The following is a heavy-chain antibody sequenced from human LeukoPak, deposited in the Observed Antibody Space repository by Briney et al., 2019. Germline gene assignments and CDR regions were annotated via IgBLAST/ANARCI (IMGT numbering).Heavy chain of an antibody. Sequence: GSLRLSCAASGXXFSXXWMNWVRQAPGKGLEWVANIKQDGSEKYYVDSAKGRFTISRDNAKNSLYLQMNSLRAEDTAVYYCATSRTFDYWGQGTLVTVSS. D-gene: IGHD1-7*01. V-gene: IGHV3-7*01. J-gene: IGHJ4*02. CDR1: GXXFSXXW. CDR3: ATSRTFDY. CDR2: IKQDGSEK.